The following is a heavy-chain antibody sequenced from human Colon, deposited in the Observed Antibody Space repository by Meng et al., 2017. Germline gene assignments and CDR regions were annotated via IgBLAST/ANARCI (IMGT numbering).Heavy chain of an antibody. CDR2: IHSSGNT. CDR1: GGSINSADYY. J-gene: IGHJ4*02. CDR3: ARNPVIPDARTFDF. D-gene: IGHD2-2*01. V-gene: IGHV4-30-4*01. Sequence: QVQLQESGPGGVQHSQTLSLTCTFSGGSINSADYYWNWIRQSPGKGLEWLGYIHSSGNTYYTPSLKSRLTMSLDTSKNQFSLRLTSVTAADTAVYYCARNPVIPDARTFDFWGQGALVTVSS.